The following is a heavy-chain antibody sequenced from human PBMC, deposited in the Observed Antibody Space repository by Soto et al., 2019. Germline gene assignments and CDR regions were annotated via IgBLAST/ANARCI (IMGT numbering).Heavy chain of an antibody. V-gene: IGHV3-30-3*01. D-gene: IGHD6-6*01. CDR1: GFTFSSYA. CDR3: ARDRSIEARPGYFDL. Sequence: ILSCAASGFTFSSYAMHWVRQAPGKGLEWVAVISYDGSNKYYADSVKGRFTISRDNSKNTLYLQMNSLRAEDTAVYYCARDRSIEARPGYFDLWGRGTLVTVSS. CDR2: ISYDGSNK. J-gene: IGHJ2*01.